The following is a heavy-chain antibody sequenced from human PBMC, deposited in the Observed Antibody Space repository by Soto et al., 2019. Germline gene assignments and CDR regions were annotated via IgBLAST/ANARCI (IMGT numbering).Heavy chain of an antibody. Sequence: EVQLVESGGGLVKPGGSLRLSCAASGFTFSSYSMNWVRQAPGKGLEWVSSISSSSSYIYYADAVKGRFTISRDNAKNSLYLQMNSLRAEDTAVYYCARGSPYSSGWYGHWGQGTLVTVSS. J-gene: IGHJ4*02. CDR2: ISSSSSYI. V-gene: IGHV3-21*01. D-gene: IGHD6-19*01. CDR3: ARGSPYSSGWYGH. CDR1: GFTFSSYS.